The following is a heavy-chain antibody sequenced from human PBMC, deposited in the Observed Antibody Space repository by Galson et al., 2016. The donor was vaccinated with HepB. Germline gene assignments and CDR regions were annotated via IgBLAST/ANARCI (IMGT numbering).Heavy chain of an antibody. CDR3: ARGYNWNFVMDV. D-gene: IGHD1-1*01. CDR2: TFYGSNWYN. V-gene: IGHV6-1*01. Sequence: CAISGDSVSSNSAAWNWIRQSPSRGLEWLGRTFYGSNWYNDYAVSVKSRISIKPDTFKNQFSLHLNSVTPEDTAVYYCARGYNWNFVMDVWGQGTTVTVSS. CDR1: GDSVSSNSAA. J-gene: IGHJ6*01.